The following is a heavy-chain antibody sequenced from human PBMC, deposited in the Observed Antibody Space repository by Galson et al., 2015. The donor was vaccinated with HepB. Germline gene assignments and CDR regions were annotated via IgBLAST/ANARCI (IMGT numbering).Heavy chain of an antibody. CDR1: GSTFTNHD. CDR3: ARGVLVRGLPPHYSFAF. J-gene: IGHJ4*02. Sequence: SVKVSCKASGSTFTNHDINWVRQATGQGLEWMGWLNPKSGNTGFSQKFQGRVTMTRNTSLNTAYMGLSSLRSEDTAVYYCARGVLVRGLPPHYSFAFWGPGVVVPVSS. CDR2: LNPKSGNT. D-gene: IGHD3-10*01. V-gene: IGHV1-8*01.